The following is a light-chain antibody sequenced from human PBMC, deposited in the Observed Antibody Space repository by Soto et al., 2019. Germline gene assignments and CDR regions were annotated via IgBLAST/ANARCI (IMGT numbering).Light chain of an antibody. J-gene: IGKJ1*01. V-gene: IGKV1-39*01. CDR3: QQSYSTPWT. CDR2: AAS. CDR1: QIISSY. Sequence: DIQMTQSPSSLSASVGYRFTITCRASQIISSYLNWYQQKPGKAPKLLIYAASSLQSGVPSRFSGSGSGTDFTLTISSLQPEDFATYYCQQSYSTPWTFGQGTTGDIK.